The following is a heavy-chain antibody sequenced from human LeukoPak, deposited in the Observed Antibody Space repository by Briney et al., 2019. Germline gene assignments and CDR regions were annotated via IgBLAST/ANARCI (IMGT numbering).Heavy chain of an antibody. CDR2: IPYDGSNK. CDR3: ARSLITMIVVAPFDY. Sequence: GGSLRLSCAASGFTFSSYAMHWVRQAPGKGLEWVAVIPYDGSNKYYADSVKGRFTISRDNSKNTLYLQMNSLRAEDTAVYYCARSLITMIVVAPFDYWGQGTLVTVSS. D-gene: IGHD3-22*01. J-gene: IGHJ4*02. CDR1: GFTFSSYA. V-gene: IGHV3-30-3*01.